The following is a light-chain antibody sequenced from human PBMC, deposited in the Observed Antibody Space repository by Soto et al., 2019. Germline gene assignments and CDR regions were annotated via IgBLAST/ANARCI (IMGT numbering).Light chain of an antibody. CDR1: QSVSSN. V-gene: IGKV3-15*01. CDR2: GAS. CDR3: QQYNSWPWT. Sequence: EFVTNQSPSTLFLSPEETATLSCRASQSVSSNLAWYQQKPGQAPRLLIYGASTRATGIPARFSGSGSGTEFTLTISSLQSEDVAVYYCQQYNSWPWTFGQGTKVDI. J-gene: IGKJ1*01.